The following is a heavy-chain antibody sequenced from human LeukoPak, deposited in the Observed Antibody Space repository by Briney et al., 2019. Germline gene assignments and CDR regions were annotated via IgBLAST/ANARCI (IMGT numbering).Heavy chain of an antibody. CDR2: ISYDGSNK. Sequence: GGSLRLSCAGSGFTLSSYGMHWVRQAPGKGLEWVAVISYDGSNKYYADSVKGRFTISRDNSKNTLYLQMNSLRADDAVVDYCAKVKSSSGWYYYYYGMDVWGQGTTVTVSS. V-gene: IGHV3-30*18. CDR1: GFTLSSYG. J-gene: IGHJ6*02. CDR3: AKVKSSSGWYYYYYGMDV. D-gene: IGHD6-19*01.